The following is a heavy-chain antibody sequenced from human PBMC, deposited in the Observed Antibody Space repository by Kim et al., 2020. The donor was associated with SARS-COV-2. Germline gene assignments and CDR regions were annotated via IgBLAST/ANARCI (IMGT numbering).Heavy chain of an antibody. Sequence: GGSLRLSCAASGFTFSSYAMSWVRQAPGKGLEWVSAISGSGGSTYYADSVKGRFTISRDNSKNTLYLQMNSLRAEDTAVYYCAKEGVSYSGYDSRFDYWGQGTLVTVSS. CDR3: AKEGVSYSGYDSRFDY. V-gene: IGHV3-23*01. CDR2: ISGSGGST. J-gene: IGHJ4*02. CDR1: GFTFSSYA. D-gene: IGHD5-12*01.